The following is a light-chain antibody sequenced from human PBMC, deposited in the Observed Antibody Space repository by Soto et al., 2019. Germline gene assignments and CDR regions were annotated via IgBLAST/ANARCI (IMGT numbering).Light chain of an antibody. CDR3: SSSTSSSTLV. V-gene: IGLV2-14*01. Sequence: QSVLTQPASVSGSPGQSITISCTGTSSDVGGYNYVSWYQQHPGKAPKLMIYDVSNRPSGVSNRFSGSKSGTPASLTISGLQAEDEADYYCSSSTSSSTLVFGGGTQLTVL. CDR1: SSDVGGYNY. CDR2: DVS. J-gene: IGLJ2*01.